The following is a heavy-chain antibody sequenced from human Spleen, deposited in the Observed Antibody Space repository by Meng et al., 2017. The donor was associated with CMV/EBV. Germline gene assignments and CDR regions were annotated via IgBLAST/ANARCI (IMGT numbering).Heavy chain of an antibody. V-gene: IGHV3-30-3*02. J-gene: IGHJ5*02. CDR3: AKDRDPGGYWFDP. Sequence: GESLKISCAASGFTFSSYAMHWVRQAPGKGLEWVAVISYDGSNKYYADSAKGRFTVSRDNSKNTLYLQMNSLRAEDTAVYYCAKDRDPGGYWFDPWGQGTLVTVSS. D-gene: IGHD2-21*01. CDR2: ISYDGSNK. CDR1: GFTFSSYA.